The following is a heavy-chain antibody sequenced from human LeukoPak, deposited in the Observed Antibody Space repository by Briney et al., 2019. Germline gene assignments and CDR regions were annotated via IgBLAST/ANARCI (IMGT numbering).Heavy chain of an antibody. D-gene: IGHD3-3*01. Sequence: ASVTVSCKASGYTFTSYGISWVRQDPGRGLEWMGWISAYNGNTNYAQKLQGRVTMTTDTSTSTAYMELRSLRSDDTAVYYCARDDGRLRGYDFWSGYYQNPTDYWGQGTLVTVSS. CDR2: ISAYNGNT. V-gene: IGHV1-18*01. CDR1: GYTFTSYG. J-gene: IGHJ4*02. CDR3: ARDDGRLRGYDFWSGYYQNPTDY.